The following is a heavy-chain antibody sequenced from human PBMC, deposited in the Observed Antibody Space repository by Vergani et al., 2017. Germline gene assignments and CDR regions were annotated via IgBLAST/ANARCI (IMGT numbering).Heavy chain of an antibody. CDR1: GFTFSRFA. D-gene: IGHD4-17*01. V-gene: IGHV3-30*02. CDR2: IRYDGSDK. Sequence: QVQLVESGGGVVQPGGSLRLSCAASGFTFSRFAMHWVRQAPGKGLEWVTFIRYDGSDKYYADSVKGRFTISRDNSKNTLYLQMNSLRAEDTAVYYCAKDGRENSDYGYFDYWGQGTLVTVSS. CDR3: AKDGRENSDYGYFDY. J-gene: IGHJ4*02.